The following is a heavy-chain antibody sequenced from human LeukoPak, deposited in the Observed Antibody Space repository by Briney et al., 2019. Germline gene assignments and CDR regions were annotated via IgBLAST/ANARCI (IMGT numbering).Heavy chain of an antibody. D-gene: IGHD6-19*01. J-gene: IGHJ4*02. Sequence: ASVKVSCKASGYTLTGYYLHWVRQAPGQGLEWMGWINPNTGATHSAQKFQGGITMTRDTSISTAYMDLSRLRSDDTAVYYCARDRVGSGWPRPYYFEVWGQGTLVTVSS. CDR3: ARDRVGSGWPRPYYFEV. V-gene: IGHV1-2*02. CDR2: INPNTGAT. CDR1: GYTLTGYY.